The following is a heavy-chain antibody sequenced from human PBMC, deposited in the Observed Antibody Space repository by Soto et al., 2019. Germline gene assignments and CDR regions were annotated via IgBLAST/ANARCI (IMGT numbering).Heavy chain of an antibody. V-gene: IGHV3-30*18. CDR2: ISYDGSIK. J-gene: IGHJ6*02. D-gene: IGHD3-3*01. Sequence: QVHLVESGGGVVQPGRSLRLSCAASGFTFSSYGMHWFRQAPGKGLEWVAVISYDGSIKYYRESVKGRFTTSRDNSKNTLYLQIDSLRVEDTAVYYCAKDEGRFLKYYFNYGVDVWGLGTTVTVSS. CDR3: AKDEGRFLKYYFNYGVDV. CDR1: GFTFSSYG.